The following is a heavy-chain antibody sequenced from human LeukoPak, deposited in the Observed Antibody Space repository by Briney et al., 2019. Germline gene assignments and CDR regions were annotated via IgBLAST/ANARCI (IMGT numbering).Heavy chain of an antibody. CDR3: ARVYGDHTNWFDP. J-gene: IGHJ5*02. CDR2: IIPILGIT. D-gene: IGHD4-17*01. CDR1: GYTFTSYG. Sequence: GASVKVSCKASGYTFTSYGISWVRQAPGQGLEWMGRIIPILGITNYAQKFQGRVTITADKSTSTAYMELSSLRSEDTAVYYCARVYGDHTNWFDPWGQGTLVTVSS. V-gene: IGHV1-69*04.